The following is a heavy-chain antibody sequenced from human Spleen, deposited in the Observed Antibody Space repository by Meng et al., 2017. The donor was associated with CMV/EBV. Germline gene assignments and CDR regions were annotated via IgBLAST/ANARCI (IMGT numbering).Heavy chain of an antibody. D-gene: IGHD3-16*01. CDR1: GFTFSSYW. Sequence: GESLKISCAASGFTFSSYWMSWVRQAPGKGLEWVANIKQDGSEKYCVDSVKGRFTISRDNSKNTLYLHMNNLRADDTALYYCARDRYDYVHYFDLWGQGALVTVSS. CDR3: ARDRYDYVHYFDL. V-gene: IGHV3-7*01. CDR2: IKQDGSEK. J-gene: IGHJ4*02.